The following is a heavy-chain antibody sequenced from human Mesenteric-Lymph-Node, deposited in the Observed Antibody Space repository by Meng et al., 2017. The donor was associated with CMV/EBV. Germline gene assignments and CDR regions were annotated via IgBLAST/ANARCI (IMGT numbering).Heavy chain of an antibody. Sequence: GSLRLSCTVSGGSISSYYWSWIRQPPGKGLEWIGYIYYSGSPKYNPSLKSRVTISEDTSKNQFSLKLSSVTAADTAVYYCARTGWLQPVDYWGQGTLVTVSS. CDR2: IYYSGSP. CDR1: GGSISSYY. CDR3: ARTGWLQPVDY. D-gene: IGHD5-24*01. J-gene: IGHJ4*02. V-gene: IGHV4-59*01.